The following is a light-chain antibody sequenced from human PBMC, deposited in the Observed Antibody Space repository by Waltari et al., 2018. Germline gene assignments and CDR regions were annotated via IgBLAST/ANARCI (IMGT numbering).Light chain of an antibody. CDR3: SSYGGSKIHVL. Sequence: QSALTQPPSASGSVGQSVTISCTGPSSDIGGYNFVSWYQQYPGKAPKLLLYEVKKRPSGVPDRFSGSKSGNTASLTVSGLQADDEAKYFCSSYGGSKIHVLFGGGTKVTVL. V-gene: IGLV2-8*01. CDR1: SSDIGGYNF. J-gene: IGLJ2*01. CDR2: EVK.